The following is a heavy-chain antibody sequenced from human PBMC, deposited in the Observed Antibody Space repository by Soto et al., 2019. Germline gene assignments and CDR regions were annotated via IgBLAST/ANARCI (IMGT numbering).Heavy chain of an antibody. Sequence: QVQLVQSGAEEKKPGASVKVSCKASGYTFTNYAMHWVRQAPGQRLEWMGWINAGNGNTKYSQKFQGRVTITRDTSASTAYMELRSLRSEDTAVYYCASEAIAAAAVYGMDVWGQGTTVTVSS. CDR2: INAGNGNT. V-gene: IGHV1-3*05. CDR3: ASEAIAAAAVYGMDV. J-gene: IGHJ6*02. D-gene: IGHD6-13*01. CDR1: GYTFTNYA.